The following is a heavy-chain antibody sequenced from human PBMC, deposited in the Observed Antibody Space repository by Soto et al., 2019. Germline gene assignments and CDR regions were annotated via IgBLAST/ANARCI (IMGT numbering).Heavy chain of an antibody. D-gene: IGHD2-2*01. CDR3: ARDPPNNIVVVPAAKYYYYGMDV. CDR2: ISAYNGNT. V-gene: IGHV1-18*01. J-gene: IGHJ6*02. CDR1: GYTFTSYG. Sequence: QVQLVQSGAEVKKPGASVKVSCKASGYTFTSYGISWVRQAPGQGLEWMGWISAYNGNTNYAQKLQGRVTMTTDTSTSTAYMELRSLRSDDTAVYYCARDPPNNIVVVPAAKYYYYGMDVWGQGTTVTVSS.